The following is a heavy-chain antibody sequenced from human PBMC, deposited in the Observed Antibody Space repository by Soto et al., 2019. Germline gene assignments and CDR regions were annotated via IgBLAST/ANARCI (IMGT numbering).Heavy chain of an antibody. D-gene: IGHD3-3*01. V-gene: IGHV1-18*01. J-gene: IGHJ5*02. CDR1: GYTFTSYG. CDR3: ARDRWDDFWSGYYLESWFDP. Sequence: VQLVQSGAEVKKPGASVKVSCKASGYTFTSYGISWVRQAPGQGLEWMGWLSAYNGNTNYAQKLQGRVTMTTDTSTSTAYMELRSLRSDDTAVYYCARDRWDDFWSGYYLESWFDPWGQGTLVTVSS. CDR2: LSAYNGNT.